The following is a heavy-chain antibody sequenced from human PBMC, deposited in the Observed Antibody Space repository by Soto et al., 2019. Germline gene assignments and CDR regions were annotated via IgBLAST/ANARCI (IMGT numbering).Heavy chain of an antibody. V-gene: IGHV3-33*01. J-gene: IGHJ4*02. Sequence: QVQLVESGGGVVQPGRSLRLSCAASGFTFSSYGMHWVRQAPGKGLEWVAVIWYDGSNKYYADSVKGRFTISRDNSKNTLYLQMNSRRAEDTAVYYCAREGCSGGSCYPIGEWGQGTLVTVSS. CDR1: GFTFSSYG. D-gene: IGHD2-15*01. CDR2: IWYDGSNK. CDR3: AREGCSGGSCYPIGE.